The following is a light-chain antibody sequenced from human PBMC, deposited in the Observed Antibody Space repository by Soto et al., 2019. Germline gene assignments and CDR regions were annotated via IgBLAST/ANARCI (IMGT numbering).Light chain of an antibody. V-gene: IGKV3-15*01. CDR1: QSVHSN. CDR3: QQYNNWPPT. Sequence: EIVLTQSPATLSLSPGERATLSCRASQSVHSNLAWYQQKPGQAPRLLIYGASTRATGIAARFSGRGSGTEFTLTISSLQSEDFAVYYCQQYNNWPPTFGQGTKVDIK. CDR2: GAS. J-gene: IGKJ1*01.